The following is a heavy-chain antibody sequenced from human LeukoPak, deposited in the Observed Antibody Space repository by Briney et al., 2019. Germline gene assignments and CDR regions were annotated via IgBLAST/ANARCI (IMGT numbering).Heavy chain of an antibody. CDR2: IYYSGST. J-gene: IGHJ3*02. CDR3: ARLRPYYYDSSGYYGAFDI. Sequence: PSETLSLTCTVSGGSISSSSYYWGWIRQPPGKGLEWIGSIYYSGSTYYNPSLKSRVTISVDTSKNQFSLKLSSVTAADTAVYYCARLRPYYYDSSGYYGAFDIWGQGTMVTASS. V-gene: IGHV4-39*01. D-gene: IGHD3-22*01. CDR1: GGSISSSSYY.